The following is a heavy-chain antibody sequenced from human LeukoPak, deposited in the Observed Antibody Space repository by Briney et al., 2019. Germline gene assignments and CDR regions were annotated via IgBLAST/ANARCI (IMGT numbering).Heavy chain of an antibody. J-gene: IGHJ5*02. V-gene: IGHV1-2*02. D-gene: IGHD1-14*01. CDR1: GYTFTGYY. CDR3: ARDIPRTGWFDP. Sequence: GASVKVSCKASGYTFTGYYMHWVRQAPGQGLGWMGWINPNSGGTNYAQKFQGRVTMTRDTSISTAYMELSRLRSDDTAVYYCARDIPRTGWFDPWGQGTLVTVSS. CDR2: INPNSGGT.